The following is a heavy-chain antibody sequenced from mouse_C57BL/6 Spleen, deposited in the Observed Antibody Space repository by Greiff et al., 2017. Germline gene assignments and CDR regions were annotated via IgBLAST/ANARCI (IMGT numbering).Heavy chain of an antibody. J-gene: IGHJ1*03. V-gene: IGHV1-80*01. D-gene: IGHD1-1*01. CDR1: GYAFSSYW. CDR2: IYPGDGDT. Sequence: QVQLQQSGAELVKPGASVKISCKASGYAFSSYWMNWVKQRPGKGLEWSGQIYPGDGDTNYNGKFKGKATLTADKSSSTAYMPRSSLTSEDSSVYFCERSYYGSSYWYFDVWGTGTTVTVSS. CDR3: ERSYYGSSYWYFDV.